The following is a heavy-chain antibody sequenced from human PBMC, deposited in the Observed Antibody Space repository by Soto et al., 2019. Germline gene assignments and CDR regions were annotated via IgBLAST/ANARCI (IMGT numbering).Heavy chain of an antibody. D-gene: IGHD4-4*01. CDR1: GYTFTSYA. CDR2: INAGNGNT. Sequence: ASVKVSCKASGYTFTSYAMHWVRQAPGQRLEWMGWINAGNGNTKYSQKFQGRVTITRDTSASTAYMELSSLRSEDTAVYYCARDLVTTVTDNWFDPWGQGTLVTVSS. CDR3: ARDLVTTVTDNWFDP. J-gene: IGHJ5*02. V-gene: IGHV1-3*01.